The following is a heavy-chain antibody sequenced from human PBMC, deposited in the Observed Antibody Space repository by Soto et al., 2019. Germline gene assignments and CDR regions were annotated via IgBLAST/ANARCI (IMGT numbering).Heavy chain of an antibody. CDR3: ARDNNLFSISWYSPPHTDFDY. CDR2: IKQDGSEK. Sequence: EVQLVESGGGLVQPGGSLRLSCAASGFTFSSYWMSWVRQAPGKGLEWVANIKQDGSEKYYVDSVKGRFTISRDNAKNSLYLQMNSLRAEDTAVYYCARDNNLFSISWYSPPHTDFDYWGQGTLVTVSS. J-gene: IGHJ4*02. V-gene: IGHV3-7*01. CDR1: GFTFSSYW. D-gene: IGHD6-13*01.